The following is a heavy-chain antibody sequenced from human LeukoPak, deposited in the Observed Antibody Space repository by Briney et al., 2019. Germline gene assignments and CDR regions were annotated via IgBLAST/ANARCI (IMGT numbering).Heavy chain of an antibody. Sequence: GGSLRLSCAASGFTFSSYAMHWVRQAPGKGLEWVAVISYDGSNKYYADSVKGRFTISRDNSKNTLYLQMNSLRAEDTAVYYCAKDSLPTPHYYDSSGYLYYFDYWGQGTLVTVSS. V-gene: IGHV3-30-3*01. D-gene: IGHD3-22*01. CDR3: AKDSLPTPHYYDSSGYLYYFDY. J-gene: IGHJ4*02. CDR2: ISYDGSNK. CDR1: GFTFSSYA.